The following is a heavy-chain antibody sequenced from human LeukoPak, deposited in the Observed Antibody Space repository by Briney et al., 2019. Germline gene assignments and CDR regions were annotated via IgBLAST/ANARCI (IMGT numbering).Heavy chain of an antibody. CDR3: ARVTYVDDMLYQYFDY. Sequence: SETLPLTCAVSSYSISSGSYWGWIRQSPGKGLGWVGSIFHSGNSYYNPSLKSRLTMSVDTSKNQFSLKLTSVTAADTALYYCARVTYVDDMLYQYFDYWGQGILVTVSS. D-gene: IGHD4-17*01. J-gene: IGHJ4*02. V-gene: IGHV4-38-2*01. CDR1: SYSISSGSY. CDR2: IFHSGNS.